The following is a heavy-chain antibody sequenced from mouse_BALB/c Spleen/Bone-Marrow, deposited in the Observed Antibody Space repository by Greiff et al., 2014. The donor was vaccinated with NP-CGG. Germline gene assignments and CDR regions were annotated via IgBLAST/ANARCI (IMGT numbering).Heavy chain of an antibody. CDR1: GYTFTSYY. V-gene: IGHV1S81*02. CDR3: TRSTMITYFDY. D-gene: IGHD2-4*01. Sequence: QVQLQQSGAELVKPGASVKLSCKASGYTFTSYYMYWVKQRPGQGLEWIGEINPSNGGTNFNEKFKSKATLTVDKSSSTAYMQLSSLTSEDSAVYYCTRSTMITYFDYWGQDTTLTVSS. CDR2: INPSNGGT. J-gene: IGHJ2*01.